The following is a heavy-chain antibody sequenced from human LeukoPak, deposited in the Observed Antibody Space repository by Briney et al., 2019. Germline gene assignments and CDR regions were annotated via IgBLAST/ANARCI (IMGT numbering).Heavy chain of an antibody. CDR1: GFTFSSYS. CDR3: ARGGDILTGYYLFDY. J-gene: IGHJ4*02. Sequence: GGSLRLSCAASGFTFSSYSMNWVRQAPRKGLEWVSSISSSSSYIYYADSVKGRFTISRDNAKNSLYLQMNSLRAEDTAAYYCARGGDILTGYYLFDYWGQGTLVTVSS. D-gene: IGHD3-9*01. V-gene: IGHV3-21*01. CDR2: ISSSSSYI.